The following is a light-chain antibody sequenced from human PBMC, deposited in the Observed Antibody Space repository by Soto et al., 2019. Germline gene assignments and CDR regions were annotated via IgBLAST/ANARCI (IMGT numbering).Light chain of an antibody. V-gene: IGKV1-5*03. CDR2: ESP. J-gene: IGKJ1*01. CDR1: QSISSW. CDR3: QQYKSNSPWT. Sequence: DIQMTQSPSTLSASVGDRVTITCRASQSISSWLAWYQQKPGKAPKLLIYESPILEGGVPSRFSGSGSGAEFTLTISSLQPDDSATYFCQQYKSNSPWTFGQGTKVEI.